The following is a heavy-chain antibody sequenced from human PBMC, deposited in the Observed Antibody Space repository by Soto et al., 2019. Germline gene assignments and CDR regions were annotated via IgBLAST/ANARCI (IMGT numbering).Heavy chain of an antibody. V-gene: IGHV4-34*01. Sequence: SETLSLTCAVYGGSFSGYYWSWIRQPPGKGLEWIGEINHSGSTNYNPSLKSRVTISVDTSKNQFSLKLSSVTAADTAVYYCASARPIITMVRGRYFDYWGQGTLVTVSS. CDR2: INHSGST. CDR1: GGSFSGYY. D-gene: IGHD3-10*01. J-gene: IGHJ4*02. CDR3: ASARPIITMVRGRYFDY.